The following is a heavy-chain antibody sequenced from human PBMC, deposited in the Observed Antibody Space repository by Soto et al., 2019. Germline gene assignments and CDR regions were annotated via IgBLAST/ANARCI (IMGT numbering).Heavy chain of an antibody. CDR2: ISAYNGNT. D-gene: IGHD3-3*01. CDR3: ARDASGYYDFDY. J-gene: IGHJ4*02. V-gene: IGHV1-18*04. CDR1: GYTFTSYG. Sequence: ASVKVTCKASGYTFTSYGISWVRQAPGQGLEWMGWISAYNGNTNYAQKLQGRVTMTTDTSTSTAYMELRSLRSDDTAVYYCARDASGYYDFDYWGQGTLVTVSS.